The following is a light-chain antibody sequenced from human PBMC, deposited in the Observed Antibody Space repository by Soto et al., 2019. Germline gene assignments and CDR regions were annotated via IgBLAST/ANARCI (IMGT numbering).Light chain of an antibody. Sequence: QSALTQPPSVSGAPGQRVTISCTGSRSNIGAGYDVHWYQQLPGTAPKLLIYGNSNRPSGVPDRFSGSKSGTSASLAITGLQAEDEADYYCQSYDSSLSGYVVFGRGTKLTVL. V-gene: IGLV1-40*01. CDR1: RSNIGAGYD. CDR2: GNS. CDR3: QSYDSSLSGYVV. J-gene: IGLJ2*01.